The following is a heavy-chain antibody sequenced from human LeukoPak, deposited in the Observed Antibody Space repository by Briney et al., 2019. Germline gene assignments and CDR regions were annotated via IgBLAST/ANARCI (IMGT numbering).Heavy chain of an antibody. V-gene: IGHV1-2*02. CDR3: ARESGSTATQKYARYYYMDV. J-gene: IGHJ6*03. Sequence: ASVKVSCKASGYTFTGYYMHWVRQAPGQGFEWMGWINPNSGGTNYAQKFQGRVTMTRDTSISTAYMELSRLRSDDTAVYYCARESGSTATQKYARYYYMDVWGKGTTVTVSS. CDR1: GYTFTGYY. D-gene: IGHD2-2*01. CDR2: INPNSGGT.